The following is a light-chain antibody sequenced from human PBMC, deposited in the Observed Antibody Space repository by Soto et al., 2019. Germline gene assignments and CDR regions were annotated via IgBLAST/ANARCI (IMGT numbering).Light chain of an antibody. CDR3: QSYDSSLSGYVV. J-gene: IGLJ2*01. CDR2: GNS. Sequence: QSVLTQPPSVSGAPGQRVTISCTGSSSNIGAGYDVHWYQQLPGTAPKLLIYGNSNRPSGVPDRFSGSKSGTSASLAITGLQAEYESQYYRQSYDSSLSGYVVFGGGTKVTVL. CDR1: SSNIGAGYD. V-gene: IGLV1-40*01.